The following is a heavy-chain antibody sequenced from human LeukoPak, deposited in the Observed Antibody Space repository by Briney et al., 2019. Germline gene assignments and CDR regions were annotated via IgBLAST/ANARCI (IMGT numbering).Heavy chain of an antibody. CDR1: GFTFSSYG. CDR2: ISYDGSNK. Sequence: GRSLRLSCAASGFTFSSYGMHWVRQAPGKGLEWVALISYDGSNKNYADSVKGRFTISRDNSKNTLYLQMNSLRAEDTAVYYCAELGITMIGGVWGKGTTVTISS. J-gene: IGHJ6*04. CDR3: AELGITMIGGV. V-gene: IGHV3-30*18. D-gene: IGHD3-10*02.